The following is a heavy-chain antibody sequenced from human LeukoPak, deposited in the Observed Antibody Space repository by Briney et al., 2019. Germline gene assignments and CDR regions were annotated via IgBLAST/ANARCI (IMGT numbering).Heavy chain of an antibody. Sequence: ASVKVSCKVSGNSLIYLSMHWVRQAPGKGLEWLGGLDPEGGGLIYAQNFQGRVIMTEDTSTDTAYMELSSLKSEDTAVYYCASKAGYYDSSGYEWEYYFDYWGQGTLVTVSS. V-gene: IGHV1-24*01. J-gene: IGHJ4*02. CDR3: ASKAGYYDSSGYEWEYYFDY. D-gene: IGHD3-22*01. CDR2: LDPEGGGL. CDR1: GNSLIYLS.